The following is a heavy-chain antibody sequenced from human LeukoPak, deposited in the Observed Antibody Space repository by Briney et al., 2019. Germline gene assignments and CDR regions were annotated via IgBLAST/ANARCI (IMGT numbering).Heavy chain of an antibody. Sequence: SETLSLTCTVSGGSISSSSYYWGWIRQPPGKGLEWIGSIYYSGSTYYNPSLKSRVTISVDTSKNQFSLKLSSVTAADTAVYYCARRLRYFSHWFDPWGQGTLVTVSS. CDR1: GGSISSSSYY. D-gene: IGHD3-9*01. CDR2: IYYSGST. CDR3: ARRLRYFSHWFDP. J-gene: IGHJ5*02. V-gene: IGHV4-39*07.